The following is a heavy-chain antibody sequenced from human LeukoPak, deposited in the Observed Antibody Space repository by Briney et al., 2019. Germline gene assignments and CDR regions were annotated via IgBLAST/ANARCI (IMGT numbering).Heavy chain of an antibody. CDR3: ARQMPWRDDYGDYAYYFDY. CDR1: GGSISRYY. D-gene: IGHD4-17*01. J-gene: IGHJ4*02. Sequence: PSETLSLTCTVSGGSISRYYWSWIRQPPGKGLEWIGYIYYSGSTNYNPSLKSRVTISVDTSKNQFSLKLSSVTAADTAVYYCARQMPWRDDYGDYAYYFDYWGQGTLVTVSS. V-gene: IGHV4-59*08. CDR2: IYYSGST.